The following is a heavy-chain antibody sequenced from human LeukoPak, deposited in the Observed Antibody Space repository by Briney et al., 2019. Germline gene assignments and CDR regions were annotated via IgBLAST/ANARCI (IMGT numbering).Heavy chain of an antibody. CDR2: IRYDGSNN. D-gene: IGHD6-13*01. CDR1: EFTFSIYA. CDR3: AKASPSWYYFDD. Sequence: GGSLTLSCAASEFTFSIYAMHWVPQAPGKGLECVVSIRYDGSNNYCAARVQGRFAVTRANSKNTLYLEMNSLRAEEQAVYHCAKASPSWYYFDDWGQGTLVTVSS. J-gene: IGHJ4*02. V-gene: IGHV3-30*02.